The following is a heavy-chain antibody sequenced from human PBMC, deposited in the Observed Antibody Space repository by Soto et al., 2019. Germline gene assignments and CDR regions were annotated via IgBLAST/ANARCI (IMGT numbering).Heavy chain of an antibody. J-gene: IGHJ4*01. CDR2: VKSKAEGGSA. CDR1: EFIFSNAW. D-gene: IGHD2-2*01. CDR3: TTDSRTTMPEVRFDY. Sequence: GGSLRLSCAASEFIFSNAWMSWVRQVPGKGLEWVGRVKSKAEGGSADYAAPVKGRFAVSRDDSKNIVYLQMNSVKIEDTGVYYCTTDSRTTMPEVRFDYWGHGTLVTVSS. V-gene: IGHV3-15*01.